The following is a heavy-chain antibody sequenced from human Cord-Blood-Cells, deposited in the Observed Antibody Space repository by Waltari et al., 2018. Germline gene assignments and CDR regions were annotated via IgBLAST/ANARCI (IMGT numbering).Heavy chain of an antibody. J-gene: IGHJ6*01. CDR1: GGSFSGYY. CDR3: ARGRIVVVPAAISGYYYYYGMDV. D-gene: IGHD2-2*02. V-gene: IGHV4-34*01. Sequence: QVQLQQWGAGLLKPSETLSLTCAVYGGSFSGYYWSWIRQPPGKGLEWIGEINHSGSTNYNPSLKSRVTISVDTSKNQFSLKLSSVTAADTAVYYCARGRIVVVPAAISGYYYYYGMDVWG. CDR2: INHSGST.